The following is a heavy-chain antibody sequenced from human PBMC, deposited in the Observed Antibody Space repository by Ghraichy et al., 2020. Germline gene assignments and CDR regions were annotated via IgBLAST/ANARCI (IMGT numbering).Heavy chain of an antibody. Sequence: SETLSLTCTVSGGSINRSTYYWGWIRQPPGKGLEWNGSIFYSGSTYHSPSLKSRVTISVDTSKNQFSLKLSSVTAADTAVYYCARQDIETAYYYDGMDVWGQGTTVTVSS. J-gene: IGHJ6*02. CDR2: IFYSGST. CDR3: ARQDIETAYYYDGMDV. V-gene: IGHV4-39*01. CDR1: GGSINRSTYY. D-gene: IGHD5-24*01.